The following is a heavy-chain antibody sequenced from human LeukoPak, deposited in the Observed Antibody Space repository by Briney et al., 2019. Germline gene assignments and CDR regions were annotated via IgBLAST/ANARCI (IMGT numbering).Heavy chain of an antibody. CDR1: GDSVSSNSAA. Sequence: SQTLSLTWAISGDSVSSNSAAWNWIRQSPSRGLEWLGRTYYRSKWYNDYAVSVKSRITINPDTSKNQFSLQLNSVTPEDTAVYYCARVGTVAGPYYYYYYGMDVWGQGTTVTVSS. D-gene: IGHD6-19*01. J-gene: IGHJ6*02. V-gene: IGHV6-1*01. CDR3: ARVGTVAGPYYYYYYGMDV. CDR2: TYYRSKWYN.